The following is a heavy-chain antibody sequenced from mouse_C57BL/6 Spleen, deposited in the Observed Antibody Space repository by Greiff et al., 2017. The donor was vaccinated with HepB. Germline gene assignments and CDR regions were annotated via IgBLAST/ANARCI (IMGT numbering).Heavy chain of an antibody. CDR3: ARSYGSSLVYYFDY. Sequence: EVQLQQSGPELVKPGASVKISCKASGYTFTDYYMNWVKQSHGKSLEWIGDINPNNGGTSYNQKFKGKATLTVDKSSSTAYMELRSLTSEDSAVYYCARSYGSSLVYYFDYWGQGTTLTVSS. V-gene: IGHV1-26*01. J-gene: IGHJ2*01. CDR2: INPNNGGT. D-gene: IGHD1-1*01. CDR1: GYTFTDYY.